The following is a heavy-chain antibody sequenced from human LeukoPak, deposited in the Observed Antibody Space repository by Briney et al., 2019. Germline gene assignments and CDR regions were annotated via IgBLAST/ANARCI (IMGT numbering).Heavy chain of an antibody. CDR3: ARHSSHSSGWYGWFDP. J-gene: IGHJ5*02. Sequence: SETLSLTCAVYGGSFSGYYWSWIRQPPGKGLEWIGYIYYSGSTNYNPSLKSRVTISVDTSKNQFSLKLSSVTAADTAVYYCARHSSHSSGWYGWFDPWGQGTLVTVSS. CDR1: GGSFSGYY. CDR2: IYYSGST. V-gene: IGHV4-59*08. D-gene: IGHD6-19*01.